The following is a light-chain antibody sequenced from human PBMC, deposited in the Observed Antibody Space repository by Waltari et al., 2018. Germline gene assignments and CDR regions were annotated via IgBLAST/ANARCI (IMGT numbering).Light chain of an antibody. Sequence: EIVLTQSPATLSLSPGETATLSCRASQSVGNYLACYQQKPGQAPRLLLYDASTRATGIPARFSGSGSGTDFTLTITSLEPEDFALYYCQHRSDWPAFGQGTRLEI. J-gene: IGKJ5*01. CDR2: DAS. CDR1: QSVGNY. V-gene: IGKV3-11*01. CDR3: QHRSDWPA.